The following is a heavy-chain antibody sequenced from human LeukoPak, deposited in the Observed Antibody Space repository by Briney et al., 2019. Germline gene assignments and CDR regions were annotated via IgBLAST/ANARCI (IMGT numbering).Heavy chain of an antibody. Sequence: GASVKVSCKASGYTFTSYDIYWVRQATGQGLEWMGWMNPNSGNTGYAQKFQGRVTMTRNTSISTAYMELSSLRSEDTAVYYCARGLHTAMVPMGIDYWGQGTLVTVSS. D-gene: IGHD5-18*01. J-gene: IGHJ4*02. CDR2: MNPNSGNT. CDR1: GYTFTSYD. V-gene: IGHV1-8*01. CDR3: ARGLHTAMVPMGIDY.